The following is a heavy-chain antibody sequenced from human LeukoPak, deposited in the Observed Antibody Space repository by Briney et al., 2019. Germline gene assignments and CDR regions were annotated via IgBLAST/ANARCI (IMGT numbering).Heavy chain of an antibody. CDR2: ISYDGSNK. Sequence: GGSLRLSCAASGFTFSSYAMPWVRQAPGKGLEWVAVISYDGSNKYYADSVKDRFTISRDNSKNTLYLQMNSLRAEDTAVYYCARETLSHDAFDIWGQGTMVTASS. CDR1: GFTFSSYA. J-gene: IGHJ3*02. V-gene: IGHV3-30-3*01. CDR3: ARETLSHDAFDI.